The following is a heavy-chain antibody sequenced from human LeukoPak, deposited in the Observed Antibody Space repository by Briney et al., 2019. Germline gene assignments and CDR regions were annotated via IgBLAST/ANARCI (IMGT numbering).Heavy chain of an antibody. CDR3: ARELGYCSSTSCLGNWFDP. D-gene: IGHD2-2*01. Sequence: KASETLSLTCAVYGGSFSGYYWSWIRQPPGKGLEWIGEINHSGSTNYNPSLKSRVTISVDTSKNQFSLKLSSVTAADTAVYYCARELGYCSSTSCLGNWFDPWGQGTLVTVSS. V-gene: IGHV4-34*01. CDR1: GGSFSGYY. CDR2: INHSGST. J-gene: IGHJ5*02.